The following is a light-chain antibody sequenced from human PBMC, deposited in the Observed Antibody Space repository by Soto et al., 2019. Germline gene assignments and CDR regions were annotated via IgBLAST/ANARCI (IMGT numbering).Light chain of an antibody. V-gene: IGKV1-39*01. J-gene: IGKJ2*01. CDR3: QQSYSTPYT. CDR2: AAS. CDR1: QSISSY. Sequence: DIQMTQSPSSLSASVGDRVTITCRASQSISSYLNWYQQKPGKAPKLLISAASSLQSGVPSRFSGSGSGTDFTLTISSMQPEDFATYYCQQSYSTPYTFGQGTKVDIK.